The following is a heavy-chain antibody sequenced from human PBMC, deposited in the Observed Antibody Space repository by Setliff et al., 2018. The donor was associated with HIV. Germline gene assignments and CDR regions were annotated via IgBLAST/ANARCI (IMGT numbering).Heavy chain of an antibody. Sequence: GASVKVSCKASGYIFTHYYTHWVRQAPGQGLEWMGRIGPFSGGTHYAQKFQGRVTLTSDASISTAYMELSGLRSDDTAVYYCARGQGPVDYWGQGTLVTVSS. V-gene: IGHV1-2*06. J-gene: IGHJ4*02. CDR1: GYIFTHYY. CDR2: IGPFSGGT. CDR3: ARGQGPVDY.